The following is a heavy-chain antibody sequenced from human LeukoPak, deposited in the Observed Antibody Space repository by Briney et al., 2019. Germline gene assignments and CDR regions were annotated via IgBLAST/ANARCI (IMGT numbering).Heavy chain of an antibody. D-gene: IGHD3-22*01. CDR2: ISGSGGGA. V-gene: IGHV3-23*01. CDR3: AKVRYYDSSGWYYFDY. CDR1: GFTFSSYA. Sequence: GGSLRLSCAASGFTFSSYAMNWVRQAPGKGLEWVSAISGSGGGAYYADSVKGRFTISRDNSKNTLYLQMNSLRAEDTAVYYCAKVRYYDSSGWYYFDYWGQGTLVTVSS. J-gene: IGHJ4*02.